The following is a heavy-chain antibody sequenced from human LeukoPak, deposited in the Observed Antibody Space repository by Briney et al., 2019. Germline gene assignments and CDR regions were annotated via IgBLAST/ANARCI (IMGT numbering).Heavy chain of an antibody. J-gene: IGHJ4*02. V-gene: IGHV5-51*01. D-gene: IGHD3-16*02. Sequence: GESLKISCKGSGYSFTSYRIGWVRQMPGKGLEWMGIIYPGDSDTRYSPSFQGQVTISADKSISTAYLQWSSLKASDTAMYYCARGSRLGELSPDFNYWGQGTLVTVSS. CDR3: ARGSRLGELSPDFNY. CDR1: GYSFTSYR. CDR2: IYPGDSDT.